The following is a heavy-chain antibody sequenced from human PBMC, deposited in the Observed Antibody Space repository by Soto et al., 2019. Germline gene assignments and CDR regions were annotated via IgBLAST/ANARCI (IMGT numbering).Heavy chain of an antibody. CDR3: ARGRYGDY. V-gene: IGHV1-18*01. D-gene: IGHD1-1*01. CDR1: GYIFTTYG. CDR2: ISAHNGNT. J-gene: IGHJ4*02. Sequence: QVHRVQSGAEVKKPGASVKVSCKGSGYIFTTYGSTWVRQAPGQGLEWMGWISAHNGNTNYAQKLQGRVTVTRDTSTSTTYMELRNLRSDDTAVYYCARGRYGDYWGQGALVTVSS.